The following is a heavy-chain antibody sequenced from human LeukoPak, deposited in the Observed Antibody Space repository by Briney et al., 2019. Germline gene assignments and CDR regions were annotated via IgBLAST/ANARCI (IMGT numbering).Heavy chain of an antibody. V-gene: IGHV3-23*01. J-gene: IGHJ3*02. Sequence: GGSLRLSCAASEFTFSSYWMSWVRQAPGKGLEWVSGISGSGGRTYYADSVKGRFTISRDNSKNTLYLQMNSLRAEDTAVYYCAATYGSGSRGDAFDIWGQGTMVTVSS. D-gene: IGHD3-10*01. CDR2: ISGSGGRT. CDR3: AATYGSGSRGDAFDI. CDR1: EFTFSSYW.